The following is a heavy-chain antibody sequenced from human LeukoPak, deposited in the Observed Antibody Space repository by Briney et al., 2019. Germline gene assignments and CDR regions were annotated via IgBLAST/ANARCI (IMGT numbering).Heavy chain of an antibody. D-gene: IGHD2-2*01. CDR2: IYYSGST. Sequence: SETLSLTCTVSGVSISSSSYYWDWIRQPPGKGLEWIGSIYYSGSTYYNASLKSRVTISVDTSKNQFSLKLSSVTAADTAVYYCARRPVIYCSSTSCYAGAFDIWGQGTMVTVSS. J-gene: IGHJ3*02. V-gene: IGHV4-39*01. CDR3: ARRPVIYCSSTSCYAGAFDI. CDR1: GVSISSSSYY.